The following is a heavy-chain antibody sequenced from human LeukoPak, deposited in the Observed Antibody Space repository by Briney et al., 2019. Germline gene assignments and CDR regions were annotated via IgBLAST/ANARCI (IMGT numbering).Heavy chain of an antibody. CDR1: GYTFTGYY. D-gene: IGHD2-15*01. J-gene: IGHJ5*02. V-gene: IGHV1-2*02. CDR3: ARGYCSGGSCYYFYP. Sequence: GASVKVSCKASGYTFTGYYMHWVRQAPGQGLEWMGWINPNSGGTNYAQKFQGRVTMTRDTSISTAYMELSRLRPDDTAVYYCARGYCSGGSCYYFYPWGQGTLVTVSS. CDR2: INPNSGGT.